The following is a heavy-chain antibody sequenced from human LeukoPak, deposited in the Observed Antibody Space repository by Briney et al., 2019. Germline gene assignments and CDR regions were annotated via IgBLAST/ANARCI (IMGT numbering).Heavy chain of an antibody. J-gene: IGHJ4*02. CDR2: ISGSGGST. CDR1: GFTFSSYA. Sequence: GGSLRLSCAASGFTFSSYAMSWVRQAPGKGLEWVSAISGSGGSTYYADSVKGRFTISRDNSKNTLYLQMNSLRAEDTAVYYCARVAPFLAAAGNYFDYWGQGTLVTVSS. V-gene: IGHV3-23*01. D-gene: IGHD6-13*01. CDR3: ARVAPFLAAAGNYFDY.